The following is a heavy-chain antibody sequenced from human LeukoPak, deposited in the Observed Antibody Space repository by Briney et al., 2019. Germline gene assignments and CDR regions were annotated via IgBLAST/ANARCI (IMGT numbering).Heavy chain of an antibody. CDR2: ISGSSTTI. CDR3: AKGKRYPDY. D-gene: IGHD1-1*01. V-gene: IGHV3-48*04. CDR1: GFTFSSYN. Sequence: PGESLRLSCAASGFTFSSYNMDWVRQAPGKGLEWVSYISGSSTTIYYADSVKGRFTISRDNAKNSLYLQMDSLRVEDTAVYYCAKGKRYPDYWGQGTLVTVSS. J-gene: IGHJ4*02.